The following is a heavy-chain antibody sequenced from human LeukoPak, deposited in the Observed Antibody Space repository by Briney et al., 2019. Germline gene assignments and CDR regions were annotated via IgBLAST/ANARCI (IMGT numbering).Heavy chain of an antibody. J-gene: IGHJ4*02. CDR2: IYYSGST. Sequence: SETLSLTCTVSGGSISSSSYYWGWIRQPPGKGLEWIGSIYYSGSTYYNPSLKSRVTISVDTSKNQFSLKLGSVTAADTAVYYCARQNYDFWSGYYTVPYNWGQGTLATVSS. CDR3: ARQNYDFWSGYYTVPYN. D-gene: IGHD3-3*01. V-gene: IGHV4-39*01. CDR1: GGSISSSSYY.